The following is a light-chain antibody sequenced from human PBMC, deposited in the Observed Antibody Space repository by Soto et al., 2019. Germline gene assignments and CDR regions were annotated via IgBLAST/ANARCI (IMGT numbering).Light chain of an antibody. J-gene: IGKJ2*02. CDR2: GAS. Sequence: EIVMTQSPATLSVSPGERATLSCRASQSVSSNLAWYQQKPGQAPRLLIYGASTRATDIPARFSGSGSETEFTLIISSLQSEDFAVYYCQQYNKWPSWTFGQGTKLEIK. CDR3: QQYNKWPSWT. V-gene: IGKV3-15*01. CDR1: QSVSSN.